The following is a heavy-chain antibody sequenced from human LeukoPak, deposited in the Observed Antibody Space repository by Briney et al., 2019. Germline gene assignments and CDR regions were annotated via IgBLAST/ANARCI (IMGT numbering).Heavy chain of an antibody. CDR1: EFTFSNYW. J-gene: IGHJ6*03. CDR2: IKQDGSGT. D-gene: IGHD4-17*01. V-gene: IGHV3-7*01. CDR3: AGCSTVTTYYYSYYMDI. Sequence: PGGSLRLSCAASEFTFSNYWMSWVRLAPGKGMEWVANIKQDGSGTYHVDSVKGRFTISRDNAKNSLYLQMNSLRAEDTAVYYCAGCSTVTTYYYSYYMDIWGKGTTVTVSS.